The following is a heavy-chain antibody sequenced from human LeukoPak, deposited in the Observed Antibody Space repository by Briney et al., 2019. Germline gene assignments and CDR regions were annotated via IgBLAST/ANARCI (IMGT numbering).Heavy chain of an antibody. D-gene: IGHD6-19*01. Sequence: PGGSLRLSCAASGFTFSNAWMSWVRQAPGKGLEWVGRIKNKFNAGTTDYAAPVKGRFSISRDDSKNTLYLQMNNLKSEDTAVYFCTTDRVPVPGHGASYMEDWGKGTSVTVSS. CDR1: GFTFSNAW. J-gene: IGHJ6*04. V-gene: IGHV3-15*01. CDR2: IKNKFNAGTT. CDR3: TTDRVPVPGHGASYMED.